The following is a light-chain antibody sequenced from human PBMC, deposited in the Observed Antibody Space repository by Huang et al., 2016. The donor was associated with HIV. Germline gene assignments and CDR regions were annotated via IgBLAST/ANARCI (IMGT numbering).Light chain of an antibody. CDR3: QQYNNWPYT. V-gene: IGKV3-15*01. CDR2: GAS. Sequence: DTVMTQTPATLSVSPGARATLSCRASQSVGSQLAWFQQKPGPAPRLLIHGASTRATGIPARFSGSGSGTDFTLTISSLQSEDFAVYYCQQYNNWPYTFGQGTKLEIK. J-gene: IGKJ2*01. CDR1: QSVGSQ.